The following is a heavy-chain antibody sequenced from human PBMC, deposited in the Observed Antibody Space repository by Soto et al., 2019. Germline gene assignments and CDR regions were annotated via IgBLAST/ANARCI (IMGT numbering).Heavy chain of an antibody. Sequence: PGESLKISCNASGYSFTGYRIAWVRQMPGKGLEWMGIIYPGDSDTSYSPSFQGQVTISADNSISTGYLQWSSLKAFDTSFYYCARRRSGWSFVFSCQATLVTVSS. CDR3: ARRRSGWSFVF. CDR2: IYPGDSDT. CDR1: GYSFTGYR. J-gene: IGHJ4*02. D-gene: IGHD6-19*01. V-gene: IGHV5-51*01.